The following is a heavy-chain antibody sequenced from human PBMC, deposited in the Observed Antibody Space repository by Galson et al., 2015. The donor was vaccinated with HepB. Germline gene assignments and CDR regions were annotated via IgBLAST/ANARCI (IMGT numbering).Heavy chain of an antibody. J-gene: IGHJ4*02. D-gene: IGHD5-18*01. CDR1: GFTFSDYY. CDR3: AREWDTAMVYPSFGY. V-gene: IGHV3-11*05. CDR2: ISSSSSYT. Sequence: SLRLSCAASGFTFSDYYMRWIRQAPGKGLEWVSYISSSSSYTNYADSVKGRFTISRDNAKNSLYLQMNSLRAEDTAVYYCAREWDTAMVYPSFGYWGQGTLVTVSS.